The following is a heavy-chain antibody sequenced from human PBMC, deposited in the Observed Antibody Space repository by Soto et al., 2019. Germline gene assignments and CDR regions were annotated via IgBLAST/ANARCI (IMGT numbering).Heavy chain of an antibody. Sequence: EVQLVESGGGLVQPGGSLRLSCAASGFTFSSYSMNWVRQAPGKGLEWVSYISNTSGTRYYADSVKGRITISRDNAKNSLYLQLNSLREEDTAVYYCARDSSAAARRGGMDVWGQAITVTVSS. CDR1: GFTFSSYS. J-gene: IGHJ6*02. CDR3: ARDSSAAARRGGMDV. CDR2: ISNTSGTR. V-gene: IGHV3-48*02. D-gene: IGHD3-22*01.